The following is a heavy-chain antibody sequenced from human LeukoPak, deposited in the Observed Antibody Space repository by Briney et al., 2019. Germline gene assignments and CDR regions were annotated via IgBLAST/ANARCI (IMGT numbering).Heavy chain of an antibody. Sequence: SETLSLTCAVSGGSISARYYYWVWIRQPPGKGLEWIGTIHDSGSTYYSPSLKRQVTISVDTSNSQFSLKLSSVTAGDTAVYYCASLYFYGSGSFPNYWGQGILVTVST. J-gene: IGHJ4*02. CDR3: ASLYFYGSGSFPNY. CDR2: IHDSGST. D-gene: IGHD3-10*01. CDR1: GGSISARYYY. V-gene: IGHV4-39*01.